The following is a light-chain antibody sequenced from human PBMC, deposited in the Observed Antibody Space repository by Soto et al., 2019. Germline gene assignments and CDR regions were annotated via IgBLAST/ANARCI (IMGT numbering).Light chain of an antibody. V-gene: IGKV3-20*01. CDR3: QQYGSSPWT. CDR1: QSVGSN. Sequence: EVVMKQSPATLSVSPGERATLSCRASQSVGSNLAWYQQKPGQAPRLLIYGASSRATGIPDRFSGSGSGTDFTLTISRLEPEDFAVYYCQQYGSSPWTFGQGTKVDIK. J-gene: IGKJ1*01. CDR2: GAS.